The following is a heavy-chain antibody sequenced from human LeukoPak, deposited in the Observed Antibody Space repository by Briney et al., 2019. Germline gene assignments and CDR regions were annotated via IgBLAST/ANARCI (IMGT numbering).Heavy chain of an antibody. D-gene: IGHD1-26*01. CDR2: ISGSGGST. J-gene: IGHJ6*02. Sequence: GGPLRLSCAASGFTFSSYAMSWVRQAPGKGLEWVSAISGSGGSTYYADSVKGRFTISRDNSKNTLYLQMNSLRAEDTAVYYCAKDHGGSYYYYYGMDVWGQGTTVTVSS. CDR3: AKDHGGSYYYYYGMDV. V-gene: IGHV3-23*01. CDR1: GFTFSSYA.